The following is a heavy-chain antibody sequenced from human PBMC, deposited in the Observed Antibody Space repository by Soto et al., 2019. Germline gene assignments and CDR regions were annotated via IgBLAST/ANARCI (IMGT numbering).Heavy chain of an antibody. D-gene: IGHD5-12*01. Sequence: QVQLVQSGAEVKKPGASVKVSCKTSGDSFSAFYLHWVRLAPGQGLEWLGWINPNGGATKYAQKFRGRVAMTRDTSIRTAYLELSSLRSDDTAIYSCARESGGATATLDYYYFYMDVWGKGTTVTVSS. CDR2: INPNGGAT. CDR1: GDSFSAFY. V-gene: IGHV1-2*02. J-gene: IGHJ6*03. CDR3: ARESGGATATLDYYYFYMDV.